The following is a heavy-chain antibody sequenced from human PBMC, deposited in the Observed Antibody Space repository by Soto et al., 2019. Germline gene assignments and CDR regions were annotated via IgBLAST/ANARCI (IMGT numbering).Heavy chain of an antibody. CDR1: GFSLTTNGVG. Sequence: SGPTLVNPTQTLTLTCTFSGFSLTTNGVGVGWVRQPPGKALEYLGLIYWNDDKRYSPSLKSRLTIIKDASKNQVVLSLSNMDPVDTATYYCAREARMVRGVMPYYYAMDVWGQGTTVTVSS. CDR2: IYWNDDK. V-gene: IGHV2-5*01. D-gene: IGHD3-10*01. J-gene: IGHJ6*02. CDR3: AREARMVRGVMPYYYAMDV.